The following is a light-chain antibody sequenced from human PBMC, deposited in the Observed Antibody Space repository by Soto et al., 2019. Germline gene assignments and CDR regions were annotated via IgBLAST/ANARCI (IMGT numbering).Light chain of an antibody. CDR3: QEYTTYSRT. V-gene: IGKV1-5*01. CDR1: QSINRW. J-gene: IGKJ1*01. Sequence: DIQMTQSPSTLSASVGDRVTITGRASQSINRWLAWYQQKPGRAPTVLIYDVSTLESGVPSRFSGGGSGTEFTLTITSLQPADFATYYCQEYTTYSRTFGQGTKVEVK. CDR2: DVS.